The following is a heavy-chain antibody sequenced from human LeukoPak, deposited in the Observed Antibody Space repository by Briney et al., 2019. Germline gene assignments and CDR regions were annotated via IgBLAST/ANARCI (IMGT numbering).Heavy chain of an antibody. D-gene: IGHD6-13*01. V-gene: IGHV1-69*01. CDR2: IIPIVGTA. Sequence: SVKVSCKASGGTFSSYAISWVRQAPGQGLEWMGGIIPIVGTANYAQKFQGRVTITPAESTSTAYIELSTLRSEHTAVYFCARSPTPYSSSCYGDYFYLDVWGKGTTVTVSS. CDR3: ARSPTPYSSSCYGDYFYLDV. J-gene: IGHJ6*03. CDR1: GGTFSSYA.